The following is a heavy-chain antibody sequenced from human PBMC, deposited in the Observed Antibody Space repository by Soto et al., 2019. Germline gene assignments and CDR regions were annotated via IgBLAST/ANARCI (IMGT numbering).Heavy chain of an antibody. J-gene: IGHJ6*02. Sequence: GSLRLSCVASGFTFRTYTVNWVRQAPGKGLEWVSGIRGFSPYTFYSESVKGRFTISRDNAKNSLYLQMNSLRAEDTAVYYCARDRGYDAHDYYYNAMDVWGQGTTVNV. CDR1: GFTFRTYT. D-gene: IGHD2-15*01. CDR2: IRGFSPYT. CDR3: ARDRGYDAHDYYYNAMDV. V-gene: IGHV3-21*01.